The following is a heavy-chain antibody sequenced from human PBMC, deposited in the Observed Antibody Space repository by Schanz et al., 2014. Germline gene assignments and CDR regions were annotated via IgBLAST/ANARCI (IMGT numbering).Heavy chain of an antibody. Sequence: QVQLQESGPGLLKPSGTLSLTCAVSGASISSNNWWTWVRQSPGKGLDWIGEIFHTGGTKYNPSPKSEVPVSEDKPNIHFALKLSSVTTADTAVYYGATVSYDFWSGKDYYSFHMDVWGKGTTVTVSS. J-gene: IGHJ6*03. D-gene: IGHD3-3*01. CDR3: ATVSYDFWSGKDYYSFHMDV. V-gene: IGHV4-4*02. CDR1: GASISSNNW. CDR2: IFHTGGT.